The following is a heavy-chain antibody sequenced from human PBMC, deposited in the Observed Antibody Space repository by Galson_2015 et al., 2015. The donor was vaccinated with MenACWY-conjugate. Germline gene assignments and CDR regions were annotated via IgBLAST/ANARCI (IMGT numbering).Heavy chain of an antibody. J-gene: IGHJ6*03. CDR1: GYTFTSYA. CDR2: INAGNGNT. Sequence: SVKVSCKASGYTFTSYAMHWVRQAPGQRLEWMGRINAGNGNTKYSQKFKGRVTITRDTSASTAYMELSSLRSEDTAVYYCARACYDFWSGYLCCYMDVWGKGTTVTVSS. CDR3: ARACYDFWSGYLCCYMDV. V-gene: IGHV1-3*01. D-gene: IGHD3-3*01.